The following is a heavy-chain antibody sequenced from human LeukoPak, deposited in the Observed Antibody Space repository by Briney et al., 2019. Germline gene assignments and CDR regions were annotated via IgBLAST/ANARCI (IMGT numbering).Heavy chain of an antibody. Sequence: GGSLRLSCAASGFTFSSYGMHWVRQAPGKGLEWVAVISYDGSNKYYADSVKGRLTISRDNSKNTLYLQMNSLRAEDTAVYYCARDHIVVVVAATFDIWGQGTMVTVSS. CDR2: ISYDGSNK. CDR3: ARDHIVVVVAATFDI. CDR1: GFTFSSYG. D-gene: IGHD2-15*01. V-gene: IGHV3-30*03. J-gene: IGHJ3*02.